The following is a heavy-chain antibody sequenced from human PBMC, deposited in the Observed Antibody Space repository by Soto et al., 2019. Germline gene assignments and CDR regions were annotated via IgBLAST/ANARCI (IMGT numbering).Heavy chain of an antibody. V-gene: IGHV1-18*04. CDR2: ISAYNGNT. CDR1: GYTFTSYG. J-gene: IGHJ6*02. D-gene: IGHD6-13*01. Sequence: ASVKVSCKASGYTFTSYGISWVRQAPGQGLEWMGWISAYNGNTNYAQKLQGRVTMTTDTFTSTAYMELRSLRSDDTAVYYCARDSSSWYGAMYYYYGMDVWGQGTTVTVSS. CDR3: ARDSSSWYGAMYYYYGMDV.